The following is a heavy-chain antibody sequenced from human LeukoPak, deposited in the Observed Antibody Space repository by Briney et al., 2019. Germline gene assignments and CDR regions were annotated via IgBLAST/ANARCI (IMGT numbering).Heavy chain of an antibody. CDR1: GYTFTGYY. D-gene: IGHD3-10*01. J-gene: IGHJ4*02. V-gene: IGHV1-2*04. Sequence: ASVKVSCKASGYTFTGYYMHWVRQAPGQGLEWMGWINPNSGGTNYAQKFQGWVTMTRDTSISTAYMELSRLRSDDTAVYYCARGRLLWLGELKNFDYWGQGTLVTVSS. CDR3: ARGRLLWLGELKNFDY. CDR2: INPNSGGT.